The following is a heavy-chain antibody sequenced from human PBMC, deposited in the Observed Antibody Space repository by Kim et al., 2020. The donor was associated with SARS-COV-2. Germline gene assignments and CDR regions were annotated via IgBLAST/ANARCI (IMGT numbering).Heavy chain of an antibody. V-gene: IGHV3-7*01. CDR3: ARDGPYYYDSSGYYTSDYFDY. J-gene: IGHJ4*02. D-gene: IGHD3-22*01. Sequence: GGSLRLSCAASGFTFSSYWMSWVRQAPGKGLEWVANIKQDGSEKYYVDSVKGRFTISRDNAKNSLYLQMNSLRAEDTAVYYCARDGPYYYDSSGYYTSDYFDYWGQGTLVTVSS. CDR1: GFTFSSYW. CDR2: IKQDGSEK.